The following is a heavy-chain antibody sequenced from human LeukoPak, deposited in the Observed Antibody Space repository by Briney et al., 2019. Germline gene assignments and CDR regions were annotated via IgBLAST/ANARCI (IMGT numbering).Heavy chain of an antibody. Sequence: GASVKVSCKASGYTFTGYYMHWVRQAPGQGLEWMGWINPNSGGTNYAQKFQGRVTMTRDTSISTAYMELSRLRSDDTAVYYCARGYYDSSGYYHQLTSDYWFDPWGQGTLVTVSS. D-gene: IGHD3-22*01. J-gene: IGHJ5*02. CDR3: ARGYYDSSGYYHQLTSDYWFDP. V-gene: IGHV1-2*02. CDR2: INPNSGGT. CDR1: GYTFTGYY.